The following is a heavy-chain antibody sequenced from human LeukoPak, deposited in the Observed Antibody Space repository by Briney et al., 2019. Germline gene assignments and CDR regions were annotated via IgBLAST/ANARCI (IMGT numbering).Heavy chain of an antibody. J-gene: IGHJ4*02. CDR1: GYSFTSYR. Sequence: GESLKISCKGSGYSFTSYRISWVRQMPGKGLEWMGRIDPSDSYTNYSPSFQGHVTISADKSISTAYLQWSSLKASDTAMYYCAMGIAVAGTEIVDYWGQGTLVTVSS. V-gene: IGHV5-10-1*01. CDR2: IDPSDSYT. D-gene: IGHD6-19*01. CDR3: AMGIAVAGTEIVDY.